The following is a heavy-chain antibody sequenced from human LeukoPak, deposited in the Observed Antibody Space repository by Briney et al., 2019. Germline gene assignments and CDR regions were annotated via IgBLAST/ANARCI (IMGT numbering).Heavy chain of an antibody. Sequence: SETLSLTCTVSGGSISSNSYSWGWIRQPPGKGLEWFGSIYDSGSTYYNPSLKSRVTISVDTSKNQFSLKLSSVTAADTAVYYCASSPYYYGSSPKYYFDYWGQGTLVTVSS. J-gene: IGHJ4*02. CDR1: GGSISSNSYS. V-gene: IGHV4-39*07. CDR3: ASSPYYYGSSPKYYFDY. CDR2: IYDSGST. D-gene: IGHD3-10*01.